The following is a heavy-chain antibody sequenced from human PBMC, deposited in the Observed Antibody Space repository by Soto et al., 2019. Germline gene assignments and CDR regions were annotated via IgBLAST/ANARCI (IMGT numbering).Heavy chain of an antibody. D-gene: IGHD3-9*01. CDR1: GGSITSFNYY. V-gene: IGHV4-31*03. J-gene: IGHJ2*01. CDR2: SYYSGST. Sequence: QVQLQESGPGLVKPSQTLSLTCTVSGGSITSFNYYWNWIRQYPGKGLEWIGYSYYSGSTFYNPSLKSRLIISVDTAKNQFSLSLNSVTAADTVVYYCARLLTPDWYFDLWGRGTLVTVSS. CDR3: ARLLTPDWYFDL.